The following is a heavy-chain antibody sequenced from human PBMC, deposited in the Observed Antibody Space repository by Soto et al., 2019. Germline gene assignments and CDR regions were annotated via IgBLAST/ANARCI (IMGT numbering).Heavy chain of an antibody. Sequence: QVQLVESGGGLVKPGGSLRLSCAASGFTFSDYYMSWIRQAPGKGLEWVSYISSSGSTIYYADSVKGRFTISRDNAKNSLYLQMNSLRAEDTAVYYCARIPRAYCSECPLLYYFDYWGQGTLVTVSS. J-gene: IGHJ4*02. CDR2: ISSSGSTI. D-gene: IGHD2-21*02. V-gene: IGHV3-11*01. CDR1: GFTFSDYY. CDR3: ARIPRAYCSECPLLYYFDY.